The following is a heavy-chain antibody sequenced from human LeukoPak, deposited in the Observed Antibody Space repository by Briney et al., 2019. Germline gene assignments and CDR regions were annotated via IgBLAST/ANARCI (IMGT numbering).Heavy chain of an antibody. CDR1: GFTFSSYW. J-gene: IGHJ4*02. CDR3: ARKHYYDSSGFFPPMDY. D-gene: IGHD3-22*01. Sequence: GGSLRLSCAASGFTFSSYWMHWVRQAQGKGLVWVSGTNTGRGSTMYEDSVKGRFTIARDNSKNTLYLQMNSLRAEDTAVYYCARKHYYDSSGFFPPMDYWGQGTLVTVSS. V-gene: IGHV3-74*03. CDR2: TNTGRGST.